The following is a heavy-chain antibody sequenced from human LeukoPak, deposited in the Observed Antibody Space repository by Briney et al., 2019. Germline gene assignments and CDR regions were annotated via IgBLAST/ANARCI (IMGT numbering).Heavy chain of an antibody. CDR1: GYTFTSYD. V-gene: IGHV1-8*01. D-gene: IGHD1-26*01. Sequence: ASVKVSCKASGYTFTSYDIIWVRQASGQGLEWMGWMNPNSGHTGYAQKFQGRVTMTRTTAISTAYMELTSLTSEDSAVYYCARSIVGVRKRNDYWGQGTLVTVSS. J-gene: IGHJ4*02. CDR3: ARSIVGVRKRNDY. CDR2: MNPNSGHT.